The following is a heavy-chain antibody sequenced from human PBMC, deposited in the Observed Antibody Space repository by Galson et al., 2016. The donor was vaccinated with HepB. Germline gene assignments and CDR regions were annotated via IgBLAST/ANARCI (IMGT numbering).Heavy chain of an antibody. CDR2: INQDGSEK. V-gene: IGHV3-7*03. CDR1: GFTFSSYW. J-gene: IGHJ6*02. D-gene: IGHD6-19*01. CDR3: ARDFSGRWFSPNFHYDGMDV. Sequence: SLRLSCAASGFTFSSYWMSWVRQAPGKGLEWVAYINQDGSEKNYVDSVKGRFTISRDNAKNSLYVQMNNLRAEDTAVYCCARDFSGRWFSPNFHYDGMDVWGQGTTVTVSS.